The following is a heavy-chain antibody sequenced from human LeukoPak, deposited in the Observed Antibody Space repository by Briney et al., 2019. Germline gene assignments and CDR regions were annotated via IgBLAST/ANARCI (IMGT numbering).Heavy chain of an antibody. Sequence: SETLSLTCTVSGGSISSYYWSWIRQPAGKGLEWIGRIYTSGSTNYNPSLKSRITMSIDTSKNQFSLKLSSVTAADTAVYYCARDYYDFWSGYYTWGYFDYWGQGTLVTASS. CDR2: IYTSGST. J-gene: IGHJ4*02. CDR1: GGSISSYY. D-gene: IGHD3-3*01. CDR3: ARDYYDFWSGYYTWGYFDY. V-gene: IGHV4-4*07.